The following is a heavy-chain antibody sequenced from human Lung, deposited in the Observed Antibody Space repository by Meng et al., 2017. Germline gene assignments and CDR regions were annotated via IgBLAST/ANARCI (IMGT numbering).Heavy chain of an antibody. Sequence: EGRLVESGAALVPPGVSLPLSCAASGFTFTDHWMHWVRQGPGKGLVWVSRINRDGTKPTYADSVKGRFNISRDNAKNTLYLQMNNLRAEDTAFYYCTNDRLNHWGQGALVTVSS. V-gene: IGHV3-74*01. CDR2: INRDGTKP. CDR1: GFTFTDHW. J-gene: IGHJ1*01. D-gene: IGHD1-1*01. CDR3: TNDRLNH.